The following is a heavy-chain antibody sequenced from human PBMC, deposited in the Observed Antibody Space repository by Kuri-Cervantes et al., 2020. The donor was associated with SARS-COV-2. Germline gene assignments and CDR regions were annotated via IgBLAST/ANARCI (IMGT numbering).Heavy chain of an antibody. V-gene: IGHV3-7*01. Sequence: EALMISCAASGFIFNSFWMTWGRQAPGKGPEWVANIKQDGSEKYYVDSVKGRFTIYRDNTKNSLYLQMNSMRAAYTAVYYCVRDGDHWNFDDWGQGNLVIVSS. CDR3: VRDGDHWNFDD. J-gene: IGHJ4*02. CDR1: GFIFNSFW. CDR2: IKQDGSEK. D-gene: IGHD1-1*01.